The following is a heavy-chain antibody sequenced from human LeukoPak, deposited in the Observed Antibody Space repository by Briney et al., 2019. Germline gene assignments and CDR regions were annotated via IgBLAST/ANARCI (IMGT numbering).Heavy chain of an antibody. CDR1: GYSFTNYW. CDR3: ARRVGAAADFDY. D-gene: IGHD6-13*01. J-gene: IGHJ4*02. V-gene: IGHV5-10-1*01. Sequence: GESLRISCKGSGYSFTNYWITWVRQMPGEGLEWMGRIDPSDSYTKYSPSFQGHVTISSDKSISTAYLQWSSLKASDTAMYYCARRVGAAADFDYWGQGTLVTVSS. CDR2: IDPSDSYT.